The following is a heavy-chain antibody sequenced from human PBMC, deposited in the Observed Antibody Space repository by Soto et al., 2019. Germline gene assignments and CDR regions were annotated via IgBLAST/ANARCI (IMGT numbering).Heavy chain of an antibody. D-gene: IGHD2-2*01. CDR3: TTGRDEVLY. CDR2: IKSKTDGGTT. Sequence: EVQLVESGGGLVKPGGSLRLSCAVSGFTFDRVWMNWVRQAPGKGLEWVGRIKSKTDGGTTDYAAPVKGRFTISRDDSQKMLYLQMNSLKIEDTGMASCTTGRDEVLYWSQGTVVTVSS. CDR1: GFTFDRVW. V-gene: IGHV3-15*07. J-gene: IGHJ4*02.